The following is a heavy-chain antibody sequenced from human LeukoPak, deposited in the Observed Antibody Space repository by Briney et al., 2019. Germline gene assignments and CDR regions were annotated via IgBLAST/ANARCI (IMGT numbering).Heavy chain of an antibody. CDR3: ASAPVDTAIPPGFDP. Sequence: GGSLRLSCAASGFTFSDYYMSWIRQAPGKGLEWVSYISSSGSTIYYADSVKGRFTISRDNAKNSLYLQMNSLRAEDTAVYYCASAPVDTAIPPGFDPWGQGTLVTVSS. CDR1: GFTFSDYY. J-gene: IGHJ5*02. D-gene: IGHD5-18*01. V-gene: IGHV3-11*01. CDR2: ISSSGSTI.